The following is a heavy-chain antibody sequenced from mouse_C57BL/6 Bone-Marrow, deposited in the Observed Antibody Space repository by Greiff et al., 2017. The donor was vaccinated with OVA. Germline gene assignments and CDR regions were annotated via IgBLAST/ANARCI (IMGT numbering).Heavy chain of an antibody. CDR3: TCYGNYWFAY. J-gene: IGHJ3*01. Sequence: EVQLQQSGAELVRPGASVKLSCTASGFNIKDDYMHWVKQRPEQGLEWIGWIDPENGDTEYASKFQGKATITADTSSNTAYLQLSSLTSEDTAVYYCTCYGNYWFAYWGQGTLVTVSA. CDR1: GFNIKDDY. V-gene: IGHV14-4*01. D-gene: IGHD2-1*01. CDR2: IDPENGDT.